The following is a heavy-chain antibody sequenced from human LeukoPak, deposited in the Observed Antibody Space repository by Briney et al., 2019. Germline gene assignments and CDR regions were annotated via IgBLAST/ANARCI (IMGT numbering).Heavy chain of an antibody. D-gene: IGHD1-26*01. CDR1: GYTLTELS. J-gene: IGHJ4*02. Sequence: ASVKVSCKVSGYTLTELSMHWVRQAPGKGLEWMGGFDPEDGETIYAQKFQGRVTMTEDASTDTAYMELSSLRSVDTAVYYCATAYYSIVGAPGGLFDYWGQGTLVTVSS. CDR2: FDPEDGET. CDR3: ATAYYSIVGAPGGLFDY. V-gene: IGHV1-24*01.